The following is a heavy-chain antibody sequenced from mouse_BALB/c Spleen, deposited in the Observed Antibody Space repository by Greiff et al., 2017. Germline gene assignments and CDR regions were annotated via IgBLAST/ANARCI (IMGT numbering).Heavy chain of an antibody. V-gene: IGHV7-3*02. CDR3: ARDDGDY. J-gene: IGHJ2*01. Sequence: EVKLVESGGGLVQPGGSLRLSCATSGFTFTDYYMSWVRQPPGKALEWLGFIRNKANGYTTEYSASVKGRFTISRDNSQSILYLQMNTLGAEDSATYYCARDDGDYWGQGTTLTVSS. D-gene: IGHD2-3*01. CDR1: GFTFTDYY. CDR2: IRNKANGYTT.